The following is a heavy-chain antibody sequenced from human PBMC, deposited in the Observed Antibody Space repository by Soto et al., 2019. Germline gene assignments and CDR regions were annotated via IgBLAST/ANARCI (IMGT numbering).Heavy chain of an antibody. CDR2: VYYTGST. D-gene: IGHD6-19*01. Sequence: EQLQESGPGLVKPSETLSLTCTVSDGSIRTYYWSWIRQSPGKGLQWIGYVYYTGSTNYNPPRRGRATMSLAAYGNQFYLRRTFVTAADTYVYYWARVPALAGVFYHWCDPWGQGILVTVSS. CDR3: ARVPALAGVFYHWCDP. CDR1: DGSIRTYY. V-gene: IGHV4-59*01. J-gene: IGHJ5*02.